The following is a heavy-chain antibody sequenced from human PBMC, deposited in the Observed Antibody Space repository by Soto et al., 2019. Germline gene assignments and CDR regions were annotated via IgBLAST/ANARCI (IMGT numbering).Heavy chain of an antibody. Sequence: VASVKVSCKASGYTFFTYDISWVRQAPGQGLEWMGWISTYSGDTKYAQKFQGRVTMTTDTSTTTACLELRSLRSDDTAVYYCARHHGPTTSENWFDPWGQGTLVTVSS. V-gene: IGHV1-18*01. D-gene: IGHD5-12*01. CDR1: GYTFFTYD. CDR3: ARHHGPTTSENWFDP. CDR2: ISTYSGDT. J-gene: IGHJ5*02.